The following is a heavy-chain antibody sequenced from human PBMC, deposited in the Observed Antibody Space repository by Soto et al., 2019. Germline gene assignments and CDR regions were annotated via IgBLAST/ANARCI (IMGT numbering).Heavy chain of an antibody. V-gene: IGHV1-69*12. D-gene: IGHD3-22*01. CDR2: IIPIFGTA. CDR1: GGTFSSYA. CDR3: ARPIQYYYDSSGLSAWFDP. J-gene: IGHJ5*02. Sequence: QVQLVQSGAEVKKPGSSVKVSCKASGGTFSSYAIRWVRQAPGQGLEWMGGIIPIFGTANYAQKFQGRVTIPVDQSTSTAYMELSSLRSEDTAVYYCARPIQYYYDSSGLSAWFDPWGQGTLVTVSS.